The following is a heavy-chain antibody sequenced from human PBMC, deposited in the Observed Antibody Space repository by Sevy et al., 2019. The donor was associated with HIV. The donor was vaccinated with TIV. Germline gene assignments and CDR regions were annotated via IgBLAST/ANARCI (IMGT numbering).Heavy chain of an antibody. CDR2: IYYTGSS. Sequence: SETLSLTCTVSGDSIRSQSHYWAWIRQSLGKGLEWIASIYYTGSSYYNLSLRGRVTISVDTSKEQISLKLTSVTAADTAVYFCARQVRFSGVIINHFDYWGHGTLVTVSS. CDR3: ARQVRFSGVIINHFDY. V-gene: IGHV4-39*01. J-gene: IGHJ4*01. CDR1: GDSIRSQSHY. D-gene: IGHD3-3*01.